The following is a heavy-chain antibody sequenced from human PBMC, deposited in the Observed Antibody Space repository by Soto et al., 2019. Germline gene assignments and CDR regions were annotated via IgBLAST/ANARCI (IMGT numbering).Heavy chain of an antibody. V-gene: IGHV3-9*01. J-gene: IGHJ4*02. Sequence: LRLSCVGTGLNFDDFAMHWVRQAPGKGLEWVSGITWNSRVLAYADSVKGRFTISRDNARNSLYLQMDSLRDEDTALYYCAKGRYDFWSPHYFDSWGQGTLVTVSS. CDR2: ITWNSRVL. CDR1: GLNFDDFA. CDR3: AKGRYDFWSPHYFDS. D-gene: IGHD3-3*01.